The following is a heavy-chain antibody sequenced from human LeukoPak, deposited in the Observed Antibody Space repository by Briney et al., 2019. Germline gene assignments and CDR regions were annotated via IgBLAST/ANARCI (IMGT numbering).Heavy chain of an antibody. Sequence: GGSLRLSCAASEFTFSNAWMSWVRQAPGKGLEWVGRIKRQTDVGTTDYAAPVKGRFTISRDDSKNTLYLQMNSLKTEDTAVYYCTTEIDDAFDIWGQGTMVTVSS. CDR3: TTEIDDAFDI. V-gene: IGHV3-15*01. CDR2: IKRQTDVGTT. CDR1: EFTFSNAW. D-gene: IGHD2-21*01. J-gene: IGHJ3*02.